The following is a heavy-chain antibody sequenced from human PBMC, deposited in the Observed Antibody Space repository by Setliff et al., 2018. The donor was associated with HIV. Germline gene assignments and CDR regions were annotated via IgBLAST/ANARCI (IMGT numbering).Heavy chain of an antibody. V-gene: IGHV4-39*01. CDR2: IYYSGST. D-gene: IGHD3-22*01. CDR1: GGSISSSTYY. J-gene: IGHJ4*02. Sequence: PSETLSLTCTVSGGSISSSTYYWAWIRQPPGKGLEWIGPIYYSGSTYYNPSRKSRITISVDTSKNQFSLKVTSVTAADTAVYYVGRQVPVPGVAVTPIDYWGQGTLVTVSS. CDR3: GRQVPVPGVAVTPIDY.